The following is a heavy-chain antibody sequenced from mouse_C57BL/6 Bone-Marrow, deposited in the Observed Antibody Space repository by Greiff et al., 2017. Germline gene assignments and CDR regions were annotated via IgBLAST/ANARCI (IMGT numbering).Heavy chain of an antibody. J-gene: IGHJ4*01. D-gene: IGHD2-4*01. V-gene: IGHV5-17*01. Sequence: EVQRVESGGGLVKPGGSLKLSCAASGFTFSDYGMHWVRQAPEKGLEWVAYISSGSSTIYYADTVKGRFTISRDNAKNTLFLQMPSLRSEDTAMYYCARRRGLRRAMDYWGQGTSVTVSS. CDR2: ISSGSSTI. CDR3: ARRRGLRRAMDY. CDR1: GFTFSDYG.